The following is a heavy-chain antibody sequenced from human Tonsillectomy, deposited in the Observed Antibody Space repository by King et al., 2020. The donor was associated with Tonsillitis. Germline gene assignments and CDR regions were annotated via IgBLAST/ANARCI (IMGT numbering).Heavy chain of an antibody. CDR3: AREMATSGWYHY. D-gene: IGHD6-19*01. CDR1: GFSVSTNY. V-gene: IGHV3-53*01. CDR2: IYSDGST. J-gene: IGHJ4*02. Sequence: VQLVQSGGGLIQPGGSLRLSCAASGFSVSTNYMNWVRQPPGKGLEWVSIIYSDGSTYYADSAKGRFTISRDNSQNTLYLLMNSLRADDTAVYYCAREMATSGWYHYWGQGTLVTVSS.